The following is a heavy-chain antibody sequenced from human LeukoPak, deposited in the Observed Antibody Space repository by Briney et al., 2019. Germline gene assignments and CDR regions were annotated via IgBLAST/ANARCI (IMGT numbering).Heavy chain of an antibody. J-gene: IGHJ5*02. D-gene: IGHD1-26*01. Sequence: GGSLRLSCEASGFIFSSYAMSWVRQAPGKGLEWVSSISTSSGYIYYADSVKGRFTISRDNAKNSLYLQMNSVRAEDTAVYYCARDAKGGRTLVILPSHLDTWGQGTLVTVSS. V-gene: IGHV3-21*01. CDR2: ISTSSGYI. CDR3: ARDAKGGRTLVILPSHLDT. CDR1: GFIFSSYA.